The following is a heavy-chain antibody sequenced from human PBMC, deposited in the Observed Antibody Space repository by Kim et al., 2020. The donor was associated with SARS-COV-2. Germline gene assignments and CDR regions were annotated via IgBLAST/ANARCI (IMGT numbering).Heavy chain of an antibody. J-gene: IGHJ4*02. CDR2: IRSKAYGGTT. CDR3: TRGTEYYDFWSGYADFDY. D-gene: IGHD3-3*01. CDR1: GFTFGDYA. Sequence: GGSLRLSCTASGFTFGDYAMSWVRQAPGKGLEWVGFIRSKAYGGTTEYAASVKGRFTISRDDSKSIAYLQMNSLKTEDTAVYYCTRGTEYYDFWSGYADFDYWGQGTLVTVSS. V-gene: IGHV3-49*04.